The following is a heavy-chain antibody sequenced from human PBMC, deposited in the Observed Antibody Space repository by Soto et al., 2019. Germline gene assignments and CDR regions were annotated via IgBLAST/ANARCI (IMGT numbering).Heavy chain of an antibody. J-gene: IGHJ5*02. CDR3: ARDYYDILPGSWFDP. Sequence: TSETLSLTCTVSGGSISSGDYYWSWIRQPPGKGLEWIGYIYYSGSTYYNPSLKSRVTISVDTSKNQFSLKLSSVTAADTAVYYCARDYYDILPGSWFDPWGQGTLVTVSS. CDR2: IYYSGST. CDR1: GGSISSGDYY. D-gene: IGHD3-9*01. V-gene: IGHV4-30-4*02.